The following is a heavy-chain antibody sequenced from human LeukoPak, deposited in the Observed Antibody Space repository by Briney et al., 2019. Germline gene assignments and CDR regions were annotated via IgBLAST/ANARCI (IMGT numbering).Heavy chain of an antibody. D-gene: IGHD6-13*01. Sequence: GGSLRLSCAASGFTLSSYAMSWVRQAPGKGLEWVSTISGSGGSTYYADSVKGRFTISRDNSKNTLYLQMNSLRAEDTAVYYCAKERGSSWYGFIDYWGQGTLVTVSS. CDR3: AKERGSSWYGFIDY. J-gene: IGHJ4*02. V-gene: IGHV3-23*01. CDR1: GFTLSSYA. CDR2: ISGSGGST.